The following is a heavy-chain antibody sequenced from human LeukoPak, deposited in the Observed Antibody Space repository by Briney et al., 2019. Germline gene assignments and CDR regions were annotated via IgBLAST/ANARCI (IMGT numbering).Heavy chain of an antibody. CDR3: AREEIAFDI. Sequence: GGSLRLSCAASGFTFSSYGMHWVRQAPGKGLEWVAVIWYDGSNKYYADSVKGRFTISRANSKNTLYLQMNSLRAEDTAVYYCAREEIAFDIWGQGTMVTVSS. CDR2: IWYDGSNK. J-gene: IGHJ3*02. CDR1: GFTFSSYG. V-gene: IGHV3-33*01.